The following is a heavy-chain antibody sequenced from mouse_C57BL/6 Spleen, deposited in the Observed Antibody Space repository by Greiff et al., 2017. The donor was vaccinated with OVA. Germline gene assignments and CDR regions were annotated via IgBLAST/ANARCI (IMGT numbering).Heavy chain of an antibody. CDR3: ARSGCQGFDY. D-gene: IGHD3-1*01. CDR1: GYTFTSYW. CDR2: IVPADSYT. Sequence: QVQLQQPGAELVMPGASVKLSCKAPGYTFTSYWMHWVKQRPGQGLEWIGEIVPADSYTNYNQKFKGKSTLTVDKSSSTAYMQLSSLTSEDSAVYGCARSGCQGFDYWGQGTTLTVSS. V-gene: IGHV1-69*01. J-gene: IGHJ2*01.